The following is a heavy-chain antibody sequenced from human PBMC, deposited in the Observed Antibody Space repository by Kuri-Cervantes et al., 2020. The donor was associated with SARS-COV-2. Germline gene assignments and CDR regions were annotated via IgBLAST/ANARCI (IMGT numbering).Heavy chain of an antibody. CDR3: ARGPRYSSSWYQTLDY. J-gene: IGHJ4*02. V-gene: IGHV4-34*01. D-gene: IGHD6-13*01. CDR1: GGSFSGYY. CDR2: INHSGST. Sequence: ESLKISCAVYGGSFSGYYWSWIRQPPGKGPEWIGEINHSGSTNYNPSLKSRVTISVDTSKNQFSLKLSSVTAADTAVFYCARGPRYSSSWYQTLDYWGQGTLVTVSS.